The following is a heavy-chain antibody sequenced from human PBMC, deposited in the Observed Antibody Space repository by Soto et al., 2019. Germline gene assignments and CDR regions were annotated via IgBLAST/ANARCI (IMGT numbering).Heavy chain of an antibody. CDR1: GFTFSGSA. J-gene: IGHJ4*02. V-gene: IGHV3-73*02. Sequence: EVQLVESGGGLVQPGGSLKLSCAASGFTFSGSAMHWVRQASGKGLEWVGRIRSKANSYATAYAASVKGRFTISTDDSKNTAYLQMSSLKTEDTAVYYCGSPGYSRGQVVDYWGQGTLVTVSS. CDR3: GSPGYSRGQVVDY. CDR2: IRSKANSYAT. D-gene: IGHD6-19*01.